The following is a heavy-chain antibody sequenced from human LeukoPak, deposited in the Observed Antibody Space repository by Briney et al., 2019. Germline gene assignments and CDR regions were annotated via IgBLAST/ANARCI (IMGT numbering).Heavy chain of an antibody. Sequence: GESLRLSCAASGFTFSSYWMHWVRQAPGKGLVWVSRINSDGSSTSYADSVKGRFTISRDNAKNTLYLQMNSLRAEDTAVYYCARGPTMVRGIYYGLDVWGQGTTVTVSS. J-gene: IGHJ6*02. V-gene: IGHV3-74*01. CDR1: GFTFSSYW. D-gene: IGHD3-10*01. CDR3: ARGPTMVRGIYYGLDV. CDR2: INSDGSST.